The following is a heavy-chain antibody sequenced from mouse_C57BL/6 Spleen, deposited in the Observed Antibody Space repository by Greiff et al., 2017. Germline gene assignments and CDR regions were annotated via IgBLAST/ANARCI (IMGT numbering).Heavy chain of an antibody. CDR1: GYTFSDYG. Sequence: EVLLVESGGGLVKPGGSLKLSCAASGYTFSDYGMHWVRQAPEKGLEWVAYISSGSSTIYYADTVKGRITISRDNAKSTLFLQLTSLRSEDTAMDYCARERYFDYWGQGTTLTVSS. CDR3: ARERYFDY. CDR2: ISSGSSTI. V-gene: IGHV5-17*01. J-gene: IGHJ2*01.